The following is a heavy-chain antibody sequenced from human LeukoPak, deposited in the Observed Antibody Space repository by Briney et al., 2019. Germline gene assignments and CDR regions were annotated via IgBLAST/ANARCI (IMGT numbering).Heavy chain of an antibody. D-gene: IGHD5-12*01. Sequence: SETLSLTCTVSGGSISSYYWSWIRQPPGKGLEWIGYIHYSGSTNYNPSLKSRVTISVDTSKNQFSLKLSSVTAADTAVYYCARDRRGATDYWGQGTLVTVSS. CDR3: ARDRRGATDY. CDR1: GGSISSYY. V-gene: IGHV4-59*01. J-gene: IGHJ4*02. CDR2: IHYSGST.